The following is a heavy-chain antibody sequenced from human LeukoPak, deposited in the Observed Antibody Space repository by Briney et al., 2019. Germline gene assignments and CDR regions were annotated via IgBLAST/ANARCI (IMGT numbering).Heavy chain of an antibody. J-gene: IGHJ3*02. CDR1: GDSISSSSYY. Sequence: PSETLSLTCTVSGDSISSSSYYWGWIRQSPGKAMEWIGSISYTGSTYYNPSLKSRVTMSRDTSKNQFSLKLNSVTAADTAVYYCGRRNLAKGAFDIWGQGTMVTVSS. CDR3: GRRNLAKGAFDI. D-gene: IGHD1-7*01. V-gene: IGHV4-39*01. CDR2: ISYTGST.